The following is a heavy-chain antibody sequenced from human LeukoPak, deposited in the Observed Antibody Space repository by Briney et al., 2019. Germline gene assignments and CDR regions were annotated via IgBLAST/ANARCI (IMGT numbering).Heavy chain of an antibody. Sequence: SVKVSCKASGGTFSSYASSWVRQAPGQGLEWMGGIIPIFGTANYAQKFQGRVTITADESTSTAYMELSSLRSEDTAVYYCARDVGYYYDSSGYYCLGYWGQGTLVTVSS. J-gene: IGHJ4*02. V-gene: IGHV1-69*13. CDR3: ARDVGYYYDSSGYYCLGY. CDR2: IIPIFGTA. D-gene: IGHD3-22*01. CDR1: GGTFSSYA.